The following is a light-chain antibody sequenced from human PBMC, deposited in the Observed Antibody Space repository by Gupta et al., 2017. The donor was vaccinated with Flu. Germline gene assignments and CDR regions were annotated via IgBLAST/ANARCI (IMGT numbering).Light chain of an antibody. Sequence: QSVLTQPPSVSGAPGQRVTISCTGSSSNIGAGYDVHWYQQLPGTAPKLLIYGNSNRPSGVPDRFSGSKAGTSDSLAITGLQAEDEADYYCQSYDSSLSGSVFGGGTKLNFL. CDR1: SSNIGAGYD. J-gene: IGLJ2*01. V-gene: IGLV1-40*01. CDR3: QSYDSSLSGSV. CDR2: GNS.